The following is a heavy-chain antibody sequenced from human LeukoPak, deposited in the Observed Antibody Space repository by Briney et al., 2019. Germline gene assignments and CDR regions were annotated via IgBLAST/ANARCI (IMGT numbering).Heavy chain of an antibody. CDR2: ISYDGSNK. V-gene: IGHV3-30-3*01. CDR3: ARDNGVTAVAGHFDY. Sequence: EGSLRLSCAASGFTFSRYAMHWVRQAPGKGLEWVAVISYDGSNKYYADSVKGRFTISRDNSKNTLHLQMNSLRAEDTAVYYCARDNGVTAVAGHFDYWGQGTLVTVSS. D-gene: IGHD6-19*01. CDR1: GFTFSRYA. J-gene: IGHJ4*02.